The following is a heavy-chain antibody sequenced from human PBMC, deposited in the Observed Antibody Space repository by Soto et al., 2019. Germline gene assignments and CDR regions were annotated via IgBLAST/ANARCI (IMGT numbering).Heavy chain of an antibody. CDR2: IISGGSRV. Sequence: GSLRLSCAASGFTFSNDWSNWVRQGPGKGLEWVSRIISGGSRVSYADSVKGRFTIARDNAKNTLYLEMHSLTAEDTAVYYCARERTSKGGMDVWGQGTTVTVYS. J-gene: IGHJ6*02. CDR3: ARERTSKGGMDV. CDR1: GFTFSNDW. V-gene: IGHV3-74*01.